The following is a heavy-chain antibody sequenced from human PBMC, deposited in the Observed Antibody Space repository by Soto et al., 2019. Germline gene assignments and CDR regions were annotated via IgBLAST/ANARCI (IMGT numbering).Heavy chain of an antibody. CDR2: ISGSGGST. V-gene: IGHV3-23*01. D-gene: IGHD2-2*01. CDR1: GFTFSSYA. Sequence: GGSLRLSCAASGFTFSSYAMSWVRQAPGKWLEWVSAISGSGGSTYYADSVKGRFTISRDNSKNTLYLQMNSLRAEDTAVYYCAKGLGYCSSTSCPSDAFDIWGQGTMVTVSS. CDR3: AKGLGYCSSTSCPSDAFDI. J-gene: IGHJ3*02.